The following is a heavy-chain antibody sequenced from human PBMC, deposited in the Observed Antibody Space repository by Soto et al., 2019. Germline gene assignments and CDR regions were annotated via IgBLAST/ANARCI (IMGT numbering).Heavy chain of an antibody. V-gene: IGHV2-5*02. CDR1: GFSLSTSGVG. Sequence: QITLKESGPTLVRPTQTLTLTCAFSGFSLSTSGVGVGWIRQPPGKALEWLAVIYWDDSKPYSPSLRSRLTITKDTSKNQVVLTMTNMDPMDTGTSFCAHKGPEDWPLDYWGQGTLVTVSS. CDR2: IYWDDSK. D-gene: IGHD3-9*01. CDR3: AHKGPEDWPLDY. J-gene: IGHJ4*02.